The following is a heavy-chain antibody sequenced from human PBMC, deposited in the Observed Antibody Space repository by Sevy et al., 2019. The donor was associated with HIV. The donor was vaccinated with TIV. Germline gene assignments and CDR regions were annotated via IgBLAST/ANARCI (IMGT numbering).Heavy chain of an antibody. CDR3: ARDHVKDGDLGDYYYFAMDV. CDR2: ISDGDDAI. D-gene: IGHD4-17*01. V-gene: IGHV3-11*01. Sequence: GGSLRLSCARSGFALSDYYMSWIRQAPGKGLEWLSYISDGDDAIYYADSVKGRFTISRDNAKNSLFLQMNSLRVEDTAVYYCARDHVKDGDLGDYYYFAMDVWGQGTTVTVSS. CDR1: GFALSDYY. J-gene: IGHJ6*02.